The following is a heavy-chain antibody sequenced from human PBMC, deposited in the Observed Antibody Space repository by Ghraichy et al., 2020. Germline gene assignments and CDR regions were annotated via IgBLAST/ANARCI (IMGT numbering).Heavy chain of an antibody. V-gene: IGHV1-69*13. D-gene: IGHD1-26*01. J-gene: IGHJ4*02. CDR2: IIPIFGTA. Sequence: SVKVSCKASGGTFSSYAISWVRQAPGQGLEWMGGIIPIFGTANYAQKFQGRVSITADESTSTAYMELSSLRSEDTAVYYCARTLVGSYYSVDYWGQGTLVTVSS. CDR1: GGTFSSYA. CDR3: ARTLVGSYYSVDY.